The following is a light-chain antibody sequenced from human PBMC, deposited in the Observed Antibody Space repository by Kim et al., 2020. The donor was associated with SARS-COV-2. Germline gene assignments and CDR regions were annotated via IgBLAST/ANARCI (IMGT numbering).Light chain of an antibody. Sequence: NFMLTQPHSVSESPGNTVTISCTRTSGNIADNYVQWYQQRPGSAPTIVIYEDSERPSGVPDRFSGSIDTSSSSASLTISGLKTEDEADYYCQSYDISNVIFGGGTQLTGL. CDR1: SGNIADNY. J-gene: IGLJ2*01. CDR3: QSYDISNVI. CDR2: EDS. V-gene: IGLV6-57*04.